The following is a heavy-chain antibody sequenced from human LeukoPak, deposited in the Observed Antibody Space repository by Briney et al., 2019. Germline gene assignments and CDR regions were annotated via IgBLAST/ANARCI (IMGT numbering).Heavy chain of an antibody. Sequence: MTSETLSLTCAVYGGSFSGYYWSWIRQPPGKGLEWIGEINHSGSTNYNPSLKSRVTISVDTSKNQFSLKLSSVTAADTAVYYCARRDHCSSTSCYFGYWGQGTLVTVSS. CDR1: GGSFSGYY. J-gene: IGHJ4*02. D-gene: IGHD2-2*01. CDR3: ARRDHCSSTSCYFGY. V-gene: IGHV4-34*01. CDR2: INHSGST.